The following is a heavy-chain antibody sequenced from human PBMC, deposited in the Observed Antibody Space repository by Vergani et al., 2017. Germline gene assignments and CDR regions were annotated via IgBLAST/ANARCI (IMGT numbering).Heavy chain of an antibody. CDR1: GYTFTSYY. Sequence: QVQLVQSGAEVKKPGASVKVSCKASGYTFTSYYMHWVRQAPGQGLEWMGRINPNSGGTNYAQKFQGRVTMTRDTSISTAYMELSRLRSDDTVVYYCVRGTYYYDSSGDRDDAFDIWGQGTMVTVSS. D-gene: IGHD3-22*01. CDR3: VRGTYYYDSSGDRDDAFDI. CDR2: INPNSGGT. V-gene: IGHV1-2*05. J-gene: IGHJ3*02.